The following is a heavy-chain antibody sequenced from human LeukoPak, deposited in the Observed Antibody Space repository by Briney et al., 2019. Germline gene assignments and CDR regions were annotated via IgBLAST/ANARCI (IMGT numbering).Heavy chain of an antibody. CDR3: ARGRWLQARGPSFDY. CDR1: GFTFSSYA. V-gene: IGHV3-23*01. D-gene: IGHD5-24*01. CDR2: ISGSSSST. J-gene: IGHJ4*02. Sequence: GGSLRLSCAASGFTFSSYAMSWVRQAPGKGLEWVSAISGSSSSTYYADSVKGRFTISRDNSKNTLYLQMNSLRAEDTAVYYCARGRWLQARGPSFDYWGQGTLVTVSS.